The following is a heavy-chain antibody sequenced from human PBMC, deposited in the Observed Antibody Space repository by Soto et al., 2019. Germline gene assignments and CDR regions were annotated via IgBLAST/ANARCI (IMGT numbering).Heavy chain of an antibody. CDR2: IYYSGST. V-gene: IGHV4-59*01. CDR3: ARASSSIDYYYMDV. D-gene: IGHD6-13*01. J-gene: IGHJ6*03. CDR1: GVSISSYY. Sequence: SETLSLTCTVSGVSISSYYWSWIRQPPGKGLEWIGYIYYSGSTNYNPSLKSRVTISVDTSKNQFSLKLSSVTAADTAVYYCARASSSIDYYYMDVWGKGTTVTVSS.